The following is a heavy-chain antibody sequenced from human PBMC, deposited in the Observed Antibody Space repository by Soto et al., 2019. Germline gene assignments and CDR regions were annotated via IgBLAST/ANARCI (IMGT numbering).Heavy chain of an antibody. CDR3: ATLNSFGSDY. D-gene: IGHD5-18*01. Sequence: XGSLRLSCAASGFIFSNFCMHWVRQAPGKGLVWVSRIYSDGSGAMYADSVKGRFTISRDNAKSTLYLQMNSLRAEDTAVYYCATLNSFGSDYWGRGTLVTVSS. V-gene: IGHV3-74*03. CDR2: IYSDGSGA. J-gene: IGHJ4*02. CDR1: GFIFSNFC.